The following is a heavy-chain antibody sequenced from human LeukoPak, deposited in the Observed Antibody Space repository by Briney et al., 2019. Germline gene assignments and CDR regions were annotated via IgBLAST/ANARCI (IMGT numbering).Heavy chain of an antibody. CDR3: ASIYIAVAREYDAFDI. J-gene: IGHJ3*02. D-gene: IGHD6-19*01. V-gene: IGHV1-2*02. CDR1: GYTFTGYY. CDR2: INPNSGGT. Sequence: GASVKVSCKASGYTFTGYYMHWVRQAPGQGLEWMGWINPNSGGTNYAQKFQGRVTMTRDTSISTAYKELSRLRSDDTAVYYCASIYIAVAREYDAFDIWGQGTMVTVSS.